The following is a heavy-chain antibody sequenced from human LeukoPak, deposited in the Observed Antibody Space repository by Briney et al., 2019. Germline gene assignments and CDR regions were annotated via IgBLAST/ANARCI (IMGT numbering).Heavy chain of an antibody. J-gene: IGHJ2*01. CDR2: INPSGGST. V-gene: IGHV1-46*01. Sequence: ASVKVSCKASGYTFTSYYMHWVRQAPGQGLEWMGIINPSGGSTSYAQKFQGRVTMTRDTSTSTVYMELSSLRSEDTAVYYCARDCSGGSCSSRYFDLWGRGTLVTVSS. D-gene: IGHD2-15*01. CDR3: ARDCSGGSCSSRYFDL. CDR1: GYTFTSYY.